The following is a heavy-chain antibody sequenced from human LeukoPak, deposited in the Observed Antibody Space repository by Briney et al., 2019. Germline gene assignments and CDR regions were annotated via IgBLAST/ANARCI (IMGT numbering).Heavy chain of an antibody. D-gene: IGHD3-10*01. Sequence: TSETLSLTCTVFGGSLSSYSWSWVRQPPGRGLEWIGYIYYSGSTVYNPSLRSRVTISIDTSKNQFSMKLSSVTAADTAVYYCAGDHGSGSYRFDYWGQGTLVTVSS. CDR2: IYYSGST. J-gene: IGHJ4*02. V-gene: IGHV4-59*12. CDR1: GGSLSSYS. CDR3: AGDHGSGSYRFDY.